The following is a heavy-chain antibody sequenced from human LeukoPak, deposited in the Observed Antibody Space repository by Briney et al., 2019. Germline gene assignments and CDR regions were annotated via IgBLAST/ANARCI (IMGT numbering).Heavy chain of an antibody. CDR1: GFTFSSYS. D-gene: IGHD6-19*01. Sequence: GGSLRLSCAASGFTFSSYSMNWVRQAPGKGLEWVSSISSSSSYIYYADSVKGRFTISRDNSKNTLYLQMNSLRAEDTAVYFCARGSENLTVPEPLDYWGQGTLVTVSS. CDR2: ISSSSSYI. V-gene: IGHV3-21*04. CDR3: ARGSENLTVPEPLDY. J-gene: IGHJ4*02.